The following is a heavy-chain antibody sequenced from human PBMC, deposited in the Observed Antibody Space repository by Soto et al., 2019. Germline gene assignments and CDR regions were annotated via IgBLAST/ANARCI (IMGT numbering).Heavy chain of an antibody. CDR3: AREDMSGTYYFDS. J-gene: IGHJ4*02. Sequence: TRSLTCSVSGGSVSSQTHFWSWIRQAPGKGLEWIEYFYYSGITNSNTSLKSRVTISADTSHNQIFLSLTSVTAADKAVYCCAREDMSGTYYFDSWGQGTLVTVSS. D-gene: IGHD1-26*01. V-gene: IGHV4-61*01. CDR1: GGSVSSQTHF. CDR2: FYYSGIT.